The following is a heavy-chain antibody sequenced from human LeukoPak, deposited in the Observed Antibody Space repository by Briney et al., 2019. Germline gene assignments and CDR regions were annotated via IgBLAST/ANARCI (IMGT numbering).Heavy chain of an antibody. J-gene: IGHJ4*02. D-gene: IGHD4-11*01. CDR3: ARDPYSGLFDY. CDR2: ISSSSSYI. Sequence: GGSLRLSCAASGFTFSSYSMNWVRQAPGKGLEWVSSISSSSSYIYYADSVKGRFPISRDNAKNSLYLQMNSLRAEDTAVYYCARDPYSGLFDYWGQGTLVTVSS. CDR1: GFTFSSYS. V-gene: IGHV3-21*01.